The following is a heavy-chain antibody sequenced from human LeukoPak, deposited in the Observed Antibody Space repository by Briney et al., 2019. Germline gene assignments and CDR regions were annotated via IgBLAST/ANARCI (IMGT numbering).Heavy chain of an antibody. CDR2: INAGNGNT. CDR3: ARGLSSGWYYFDY. J-gene: IGHJ4*02. Sequence: ASVKVSCKASGYTFTSYAMHWVRQAPGQRLEWMGWINAGNGNTGCPQKFQGRVIMTRNTSISTVYMELSSLRSEDTALYYCARGLSSGWYYFDYWGQGTLVTVSS. D-gene: IGHD6-19*01. CDR1: GYTFTSYA. V-gene: IGHV1-3*01.